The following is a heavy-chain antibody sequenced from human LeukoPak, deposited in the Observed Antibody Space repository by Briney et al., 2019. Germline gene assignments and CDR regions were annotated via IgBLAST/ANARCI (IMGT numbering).Heavy chain of an antibody. V-gene: IGHV1-18*01. CDR1: GYTFTSYG. Sequence: ASVKVSCKASGYTFTSYGISWVRQAPGQGPEWMGWISAYNGNTNYAQKLQGRVTMTTDTSTSTAYMELRSLRSDDTAVYYCARDGRYSYGLDDAFDIWGQGTMVTVSS. J-gene: IGHJ3*02. CDR2: ISAYNGNT. D-gene: IGHD5-18*01. CDR3: ARDGRYSYGLDDAFDI.